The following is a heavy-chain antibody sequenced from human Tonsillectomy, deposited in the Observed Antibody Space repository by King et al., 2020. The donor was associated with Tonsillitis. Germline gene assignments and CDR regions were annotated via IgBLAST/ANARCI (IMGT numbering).Heavy chain of an antibody. CDR3: AKDDEGGKNYYDSSGYFDY. Sequence: VQLVESGGGVVQPGRSLRLTCAASGFSFSSYGMHWVRQAPGKGLEWVALISYDGSNKYYADSVKGRFTISRDNSKNTLYMQMNSLGAEDTAVYYCAKDDEGGKNYYDSSGYFDYWGQGTLVTVSS. CDR1: GFSFSSYG. V-gene: IGHV3-30*18. CDR2: ISYDGSNK. D-gene: IGHD3-22*01. J-gene: IGHJ4*02.